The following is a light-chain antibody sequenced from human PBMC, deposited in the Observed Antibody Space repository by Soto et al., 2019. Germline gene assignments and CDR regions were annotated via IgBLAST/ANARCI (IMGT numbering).Light chain of an antibody. CDR1: QSVSSGY. Sequence: EIVLTQSPGTLSLSPGERATLSCRASQSVSSGYLAWYQHKPGQAPRLLIYDASSRATGIPDRFSGSGSGTDFTLTISRLEPEDFAVYYCQQYGSSPAFGGGTKVVIK. CDR2: DAS. J-gene: IGKJ4*01. CDR3: QQYGSSPA. V-gene: IGKV3-20*01.